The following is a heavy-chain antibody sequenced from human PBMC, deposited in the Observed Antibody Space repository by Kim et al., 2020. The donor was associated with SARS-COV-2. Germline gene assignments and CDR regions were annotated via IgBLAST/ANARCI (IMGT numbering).Heavy chain of an antibody. V-gene: IGHV3-7*03. CDR3: ARAPVAMNYGMDV. CDR1: GFTFSSYW. CDR2: IKQDGSEK. Sequence: GGSLRLSCAASGFTFSSYWMSWVRQAPGKGLEWVANIKQDGSEKYYVDSVKGRFTISRDNAKNSLYLQMNSLRAEDTAVYYCARAPVAMNYGMDVWGQGTTVTVSS. J-gene: IGHJ6*02.